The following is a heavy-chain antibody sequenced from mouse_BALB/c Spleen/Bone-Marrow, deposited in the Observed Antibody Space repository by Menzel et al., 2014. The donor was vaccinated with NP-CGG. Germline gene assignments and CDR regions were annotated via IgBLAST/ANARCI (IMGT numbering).Heavy chain of an antibody. CDR2: INPESNTI. J-gene: IGHJ3*01. V-gene: IGHV4-1*02. CDR1: GFDLSRYW. D-gene: IGHD1-1*01. CDR3: ASLVYYGWLVY. Sequence: VQLQQFGGGPVQTGGFLKLSCAASGFDLSRYWMSWVRPAPWKGLQWIGEINPESNTINYTPSLKDKFLISRDNAKKTLCLQMSRVRSEDTALYGCASLVYYGWLVYWGQGTLVTVSA.